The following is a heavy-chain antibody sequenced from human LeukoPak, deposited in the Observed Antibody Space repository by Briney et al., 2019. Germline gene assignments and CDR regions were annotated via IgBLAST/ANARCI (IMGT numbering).Heavy chain of an antibody. CDR3: ARASRHYDFWSGYYVGSYFQH. CDR1: GGSISSYY. J-gene: IGHJ1*01. Sequence: SETLSLTCTVSGGSISSYYWSWIRQPPGKGLEWIGYVYYSGSTNYNPSLKSRVTISVDTSKNQFSLKLSSVTAADTAVYYCARASRHYDFWSGYYVGSYFQHWGQGTLVTVSS. V-gene: IGHV4-59*12. CDR2: VYYSGST. D-gene: IGHD3-3*01.